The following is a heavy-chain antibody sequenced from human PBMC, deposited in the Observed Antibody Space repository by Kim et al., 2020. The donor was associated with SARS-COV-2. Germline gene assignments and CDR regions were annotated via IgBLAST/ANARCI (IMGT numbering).Heavy chain of an antibody. Sequence: GGSLRLSCEASGFTFNTYAMSWVRQAPGKGLEWVSTISGSGGITIYTDSVKGRFTISRDNSKNTLYLQMNSLRAEDTAVYYSTKSGVAVTPRYFDLWGRGTLVTISS. D-gene: IGHD2-8*02. CDR1: GFTFNTYA. V-gene: IGHV3-23*01. J-gene: IGHJ2*01. CDR2: ISGSGGIT. CDR3: TKSGVAVTPRYFDL.